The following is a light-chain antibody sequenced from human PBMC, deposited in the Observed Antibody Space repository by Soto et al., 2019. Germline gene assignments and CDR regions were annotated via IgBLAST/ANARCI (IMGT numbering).Light chain of an antibody. J-gene: IGKJ2*01. CDR1: QSLSSSD. CDR3: QQQGT. CDR2: AAS. Sequence: DIVLTQFPGTLSLSPGERATLSCRPSQSLSSSDLVWYQQKPGQAPRLLIYAASRRATGIPDRFSGSGSATEYTLTISRLEPEDSAVYYCQQQGTFGQGTKLEIK. V-gene: IGKV3-20*01.